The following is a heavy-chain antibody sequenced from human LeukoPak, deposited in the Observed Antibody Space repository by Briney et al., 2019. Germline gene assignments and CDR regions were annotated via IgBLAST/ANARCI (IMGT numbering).Heavy chain of an antibody. J-gene: IGHJ4*02. CDR3: ARDRRRDGYNF. D-gene: IGHD5-24*01. CDR1: GFTFDDYA. V-gene: IGHV3-11*01. CDR2: ISGSSSTI. Sequence: PGRSLRLSCVASGFTFDDYAMHWVRQAPGKGLEWVSYISGSSSTIYYADSVKGRFTISRDNAKNSLYLQMDNLRAEDTAVYYCARDRRRDGYNFGGQGTLVTVSS.